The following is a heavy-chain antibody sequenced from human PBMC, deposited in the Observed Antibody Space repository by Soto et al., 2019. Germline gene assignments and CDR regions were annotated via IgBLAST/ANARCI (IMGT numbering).Heavy chain of an antibody. CDR3: AVSYGSPSRYFDY. V-gene: IGHV3-66*01. Sequence: EVQLVESGGGLVQPGGSLRLSCAASGFIVSTTFMSWVRQAPGKGLEWVSVIYSGGYTDYAESVKGRFNMSRDNSKNTLYLQLNNLRADDTAVYYCAVSYGSPSRYFDYWGQGALVTVSS. CDR1: GFIVSTTF. J-gene: IGHJ4*02. CDR2: IYSGGYT. D-gene: IGHD3-10*01.